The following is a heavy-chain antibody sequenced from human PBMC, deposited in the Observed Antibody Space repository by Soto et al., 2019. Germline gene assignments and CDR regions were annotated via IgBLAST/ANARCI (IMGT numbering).Heavy chain of an antibody. J-gene: IGHJ6*02. CDR2: ISYDGSNK. Sequence: QVQLVESGGGVVQPGRSLRLSCAASGFTFSSYGMHWVRQAPGKGLEWVAVISYDGSNKYYADSVKGRFTIPRDNSKNPLYLQMNSLRAEDTAVYYCAKDLAAPVDYYYGMDVWGQGTTVTVSS. V-gene: IGHV3-30*18. D-gene: IGHD2-15*01. CDR1: GFTFSSYG. CDR3: AKDLAAPVDYYYGMDV.